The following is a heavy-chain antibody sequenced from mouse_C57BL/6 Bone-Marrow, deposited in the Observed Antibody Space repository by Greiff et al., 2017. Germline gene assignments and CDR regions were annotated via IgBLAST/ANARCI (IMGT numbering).Heavy chain of an antibody. V-gene: IGHV5-9*01. J-gene: IGHJ1*03. CDR1: GFTFSSYT. CDR3: SRQVTTVLATKYFDV. D-gene: IGHD1-1*01. CDR2: ISGGGGNT. Sequence: EVQLVESGGGLVKPGGSLKLSCAASGFTFSSYTMSWVRQTPEKRLQWVAAISGGGGNTNYPDSVKGRFTISRDNDKNILYLQMSRLSSEDRALYYCSRQVTTVLATKYFDVWGTGTTVTVSS.